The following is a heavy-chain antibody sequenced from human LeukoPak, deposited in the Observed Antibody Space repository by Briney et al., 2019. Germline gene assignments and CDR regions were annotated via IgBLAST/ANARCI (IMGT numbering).Heavy chain of an antibody. V-gene: IGHV4-34*01. CDR3: ASEGTTFSSFDY. CDR1: GGSFSGYY. J-gene: IGHJ4*02. D-gene: IGHD1-1*01. CDR2: INHSGST. Sequence: KPSETLSLTCAVYGGSFSGYYWSWIRQPPGKGLEWIGEINHSGSTNYNPSLKSRVTISVDTSKNQFSLKLNSVIATDTAVYYCASEGTTFSSFDYWGQGTLVTVSS.